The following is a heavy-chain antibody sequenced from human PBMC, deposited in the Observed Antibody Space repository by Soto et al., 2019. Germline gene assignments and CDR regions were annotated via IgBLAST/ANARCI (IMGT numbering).Heavy chain of an antibody. CDR1: GFSFKTYG. CDR3: ARDKFPRTSPGYFLDY. Sequence: QVQLVESGGGVVQPGESLRLTCEASGFSFKTYGMHWVRQAPGKGLEWVAVIWYDGSSQSYGDSVKGRFTISRDDTKNSVSLLMNSLRAEDTAVYFCARDKFPRTSPGYFLDYWGLGTLVSVSS. CDR2: IWYDGSSQ. J-gene: IGHJ4*02. V-gene: IGHV3-33*01. D-gene: IGHD3-9*01.